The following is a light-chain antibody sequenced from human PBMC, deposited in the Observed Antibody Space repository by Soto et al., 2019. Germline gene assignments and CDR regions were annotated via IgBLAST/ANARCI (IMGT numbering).Light chain of an antibody. CDR3: ISYTSSNTLV. CDR1: SSDVGGYDY. V-gene: IGLV2-14*03. CDR2: DVS. J-gene: IGLJ2*01. Sequence: QSALTQPASVSGSPGQSITISCTGTSSDVGGYDYVSWYQHHPGKAPKLMIYDVSNRPSGVSNRFSGSKSGNTASLTISGLQAEDEAAYYCISYTSSNTLVFGGGTQLTVL.